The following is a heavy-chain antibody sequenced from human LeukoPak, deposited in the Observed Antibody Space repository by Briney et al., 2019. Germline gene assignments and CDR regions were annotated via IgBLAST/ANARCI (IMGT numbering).Heavy chain of an antibody. Sequence: PSETLSLTCTVSGYSISSGYYWGWIRQPPGKGLEWIGSIYHSGSTYYNPSLKSRVTISVDTSKNQFSLKLSSVTAADTAVYYCARVSGNGRLDYWGQGTLVTVSS. CDR2: IYHSGST. CDR3: ARVSGNGRLDY. D-gene: IGHD3-10*01. J-gene: IGHJ4*02. CDR1: GYSISSGYY. V-gene: IGHV4-38-2*02.